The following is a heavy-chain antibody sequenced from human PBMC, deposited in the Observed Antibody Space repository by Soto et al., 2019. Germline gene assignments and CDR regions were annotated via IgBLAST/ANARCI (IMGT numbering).Heavy chain of an antibody. V-gene: IGHV2-5*02. CDR3: VHSTGVRPAMVHFDY. J-gene: IGHJ4*02. CDR1: GLSLTTSAVG. Sequence: SGPTLVNPTQTLTLTCSFSGLSLTTSAVGVGWIRQPPGKALEWLALIYWDDEARYSPSLKSRLTITKDTFKDQVVLTMTNMDPVDTGTYYCVHSTGVRPAMVHFDYWGQGTLVTVSS. D-gene: IGHD5-18*01. CDR2: IYWDDEA.